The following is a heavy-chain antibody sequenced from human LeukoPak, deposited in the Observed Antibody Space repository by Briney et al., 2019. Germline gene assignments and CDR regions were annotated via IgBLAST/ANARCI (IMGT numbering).Heavy chain of an antibody. V-gene: IGHV3-21*04. CDR3: AKDFVGATIYYYYYGMDV. CDR1: GFTFSSYS. Sequence: EGSLRLSCAASGFTFSSYSMNWVRQAPGKGLEWVSSISSSSSYIYYADSVKGRFTISRDNAKNTLYLQMNSLRAEDTAVYYCAKDFVGATIYYYYYGMDVWGQGTTVTVSS. CDR2: ISSSSSYI. D-gene: IGHD1-26*01. J-gene: IGHJ6*02.